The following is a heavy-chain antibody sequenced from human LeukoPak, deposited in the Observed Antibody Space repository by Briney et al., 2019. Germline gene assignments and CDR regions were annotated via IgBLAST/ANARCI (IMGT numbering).Heavy chain of an antibody. CDR1: GGSISTYY. V-gene: IGHV4-4*07. CDR3: ARWPTTQGTFDI. J-gene: IGHJ3*02. Sequence: SETLSLTCTVSGGSISTYYWNWIRQPAGKGLEWIGRISSSGSTNYNASLKSRVTLPIDTSKNQFSLKLTSVTAADTAVYYCARWPTTQGTFDIWGQGTMVTVSS. D-gene: IGHD1-1*01. CDR2: ISSSGST.